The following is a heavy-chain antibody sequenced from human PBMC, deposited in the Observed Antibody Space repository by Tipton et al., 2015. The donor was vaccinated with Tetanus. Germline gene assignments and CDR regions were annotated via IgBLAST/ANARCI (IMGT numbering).Heavy chain of an antibody. V-gene: IGHV4-39*01. CDR2: IYYSGST. Sequence: TLSLTCTVSGGSISSSSYYWGWIRQPPGKGLEWIGSIYYSGSTYYNPSLKSRVTISVDTSKNQFSLKLSSVTAADTAVYYCARHGVAVAGLFDYWGQGTLVTVSS. CDR3: ARHGVAVAGLFDY. D-gene: IGHD6-19*01. J-gene: IGHJ4*02. CDR1: GGSISSSSYY.